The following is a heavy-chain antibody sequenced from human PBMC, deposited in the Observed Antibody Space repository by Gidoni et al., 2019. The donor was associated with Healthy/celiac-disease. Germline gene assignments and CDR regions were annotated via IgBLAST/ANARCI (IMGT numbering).Heavy chain of an antibody. J-gene: IGHJ6*02. V-gene: IGHV4-61*02. CDR2: IYTSGST. D-gene: IGHD3-3*01. Sequence: QVQLQESGPGLVKPSQTLSLTCTVSGGSISSGSYYWSWIRQPAGKGLEWIGRIYTSGSTNYNPSLKSRVTISVDTSKNQFSLKLSSVTAADTAVYYCARDRSDYDFWSGYSYYYYGMDVWGQGTTVTVSS. CDR1: GGSISSGSYY. CDR3: ARDRSDYDFWSGYSYYYYGMDV.